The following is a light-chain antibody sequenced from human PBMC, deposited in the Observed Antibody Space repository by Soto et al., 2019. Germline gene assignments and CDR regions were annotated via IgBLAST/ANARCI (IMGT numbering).Light chain of an antibody. CDR1: QTIDNT. Sequence: EILMTQSPATLSLCPGERATLSCRASQTIDNTLAWYQRKPGQAPRLLIYDASTRATGVPARFSGSGSGTDFTLTISSLQSEDFAVYYCQHYNYWPYTFGQGTKVDIK. CDR2: DAS. J-gene: IGKJ2*01. V-gene: IGKV3-15*01. CDR3: QHYNYWPYT.